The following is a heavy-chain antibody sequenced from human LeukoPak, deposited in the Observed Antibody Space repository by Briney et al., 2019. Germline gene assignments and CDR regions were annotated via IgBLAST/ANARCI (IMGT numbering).Heavy chain of an antibody. CDR3: ASPGIAAAGTRYFDY. CDR1: GGSFSGYS. D-gene: IGHD6-13*01. Sequence: KHSETLSLTCAVYGGSFSGYSTSWIRQTPRKGLEWIGEINHSGSTNYNPSLKSRVTISVDTPKNQFSLKLSSVTAADSAVYYCASPGIAAAGTRYFDYWGQGTLVTVSS. J-gene: IGHJ4*02. CDR2: INHSGST. V-gene: IGHV4-34*01.